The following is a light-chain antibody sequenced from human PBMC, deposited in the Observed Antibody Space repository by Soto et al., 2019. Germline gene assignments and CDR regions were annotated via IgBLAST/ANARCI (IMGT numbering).Light chain of an antibody. CDR2: GAS. V-gene: IGKV3-20*01. J-gene: IGKJ1*01. CDR3: KQYGSSGT. CDR1: QSVSNNY. Sequence: EIVLTQSPGTLSLSPGERATLSCRASQSVSNNYLAWYQQKPGQAPRLLIYGASNRATGIPDRFRGSGSGTDFTLTISRMEPEDFAVDYCKQYGSSGTFGQGPKVEIK.